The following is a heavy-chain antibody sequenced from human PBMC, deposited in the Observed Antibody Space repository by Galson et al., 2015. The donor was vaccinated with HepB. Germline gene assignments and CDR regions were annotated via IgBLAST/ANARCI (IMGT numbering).Heavy chain of an antibody. V-gene: IGHV3-53*04. CDR3: VKGGIASTSWYATWYFDL. J-gene: IGHJ2*01. Sequence: SLRLSCAASGFTVSSNYMTWVRQAPGKGLEWVSIMYVGGSTSYVDSVKGRFTISSHNSKNTLYLQMNSLRPEDTAVYYCVKGGIASTSWYATWYFDLWGRGTLVTVSS. CDR1: GFTVSSNY. CDR2: MYVGGST. D-gene: IGHD2-2*01.